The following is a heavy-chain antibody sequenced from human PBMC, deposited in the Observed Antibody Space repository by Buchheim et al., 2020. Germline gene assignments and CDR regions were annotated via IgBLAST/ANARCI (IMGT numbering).Heavy chain of an antibody. CDR3: AAEPTLLTISGVIPY. CDR2: IKRTVDAGAT. CDR1: GFTFANAC. J-gene: IGHJ4*02. D-gene: IGHD2-21*01. V-gene: IGHV3-15*01. Sequence: EVQLVESGGGMVKPGGSLRLSCVASGFTFANACMSWVRQAPGKGLEWVGRIKRTVDAGATDYAAPVKGTFTISRDDSENKVFLQMNSLQNEDTAVYYGAAEPTLLTISGVIPYWGQGT.